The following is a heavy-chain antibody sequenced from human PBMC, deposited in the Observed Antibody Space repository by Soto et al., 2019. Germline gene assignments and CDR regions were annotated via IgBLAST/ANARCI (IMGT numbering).Heavy chain of an antibody. CDR3: VKERSPRSGWPKKGPCDS. CDR2: ISYDGSDQ. D-gene: IGHD6-19*01. V-gene: IGHV3-30*18. CDR1: GFSFSDFG. Sequence: QVQLVESGGGVVQPGRSLRLSCAASGFSFSDFGMNWVRQAPGKGLEWVAIISYDGSDQYYADSVKGRFTISRDNSRNTPFLQVISLRTDDTAVYFCVKERSPRSGWPKKGPCDSWGQGTMFTVSS. J-gene: IGHJ4*02.